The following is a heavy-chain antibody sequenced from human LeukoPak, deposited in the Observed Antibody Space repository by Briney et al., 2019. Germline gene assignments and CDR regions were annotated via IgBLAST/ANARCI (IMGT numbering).Heavy chain of an antibody. CDR2: ISSSGSTI. D-gene: IGHD3-16*01. V-gene: IGHV3-48*03. Sequence: PGGSLRLSCAASGFTVSSYEMNWVRQAPGKGLEWVSYISSSGSTIYYADSVKGRFTISRDNAKNSLYLQMNSLRAEDTAVYYCARVGPYDWFDPWGHGTLVTVSS. CDR1: GFTVSSYE. J-gene: IGHJ5*02. CDR3: ARVGPYDWFDP.